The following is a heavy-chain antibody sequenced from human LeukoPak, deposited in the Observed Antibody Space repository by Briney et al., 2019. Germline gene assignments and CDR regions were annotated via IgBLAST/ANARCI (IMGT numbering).Heavy chain of an antibody. J-gene: IGHJ4*02. V-gene: IGHV1-18*01. CDR1: GYTFTSYG. D-gene: IGHD3-3*01. CDR2: ISAYNGNT. CDR3: ARVYGRGGFLEYIDY. Sequence: ASVKVSCKASGYTFTSYGISWVRQAPGQGLEWMGWISAYNGNTNYAQKLQGRVTMTTDTSTSTAYMELRSLRSDDTAVYYCARVYGRGGFLEYIDYWGQGTLVTVSS.